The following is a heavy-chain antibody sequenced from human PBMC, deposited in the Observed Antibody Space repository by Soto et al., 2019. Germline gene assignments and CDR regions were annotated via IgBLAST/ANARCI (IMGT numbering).Heavy chain of an antibody. D-gene: IGHD2-21*02. J-gene: IGHJ5*02. CDR2: ISYDGSNK. CDR3: AKDHLPLVVVTAHWFDP. Sequence: PGGSLRLSCAASGFTFSSYGMHWVRQAPGKGLGWVAVISYDGSNKYYADSVKGRFTISRDNSKNTLYLQMNSLRAEDTAVYYCAKDHLPLVVVTAHWFDPWGQGTLVTVSS. CDR1: GFTFSSYG. V-gene: IGHV3-30*18.